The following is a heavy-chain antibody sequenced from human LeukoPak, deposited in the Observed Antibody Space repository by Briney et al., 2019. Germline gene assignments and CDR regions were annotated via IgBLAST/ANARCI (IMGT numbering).Heavy chain of an antibody. V-gene: IGHV1-46*01. Sequence: ASVTVSCKASGYTFTSYYMHWVRQAPGQGLEWMGMITPNTGDTTYAQKFKGSVTVTRDMSTSTVYLELTSLRSDDTAVYYCARAYGYYKPEFDYWGQGTLVTVSS. D-gene: IGHD5-18*01. CDR3: ARAYGYYKPEFDY. CDR2: ITPNTGDT. J-gene: IGHJ4*02. CDR1: GYTFTSYY.